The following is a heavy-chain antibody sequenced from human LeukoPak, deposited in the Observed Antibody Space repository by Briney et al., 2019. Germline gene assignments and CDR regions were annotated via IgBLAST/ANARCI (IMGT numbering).Heavy chain of an antibody. J-gene: IGHJ3*02. CDR3: ARAVGDYYDSSGYLEAFDI. D-gene: IGHD3-22*01. CDR2: INPSGGST. CDR1: GYTFTSYY. Sequence: GASVKVSCKASGYTFTSYYMHWVRQAPGQGLKWMGIINPSGGSTSYAQKFQGRVTMTRDMSTSTVYMELSSLRSEDTAVYYCARAVGDYYDSSGYLEAFDIWGQGTMVTVSS. V-gene: IGHV1-46*01.